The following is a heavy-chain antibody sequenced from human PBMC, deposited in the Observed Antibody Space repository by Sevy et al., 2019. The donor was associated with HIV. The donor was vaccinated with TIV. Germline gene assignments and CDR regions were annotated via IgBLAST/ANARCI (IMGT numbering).Heavy chain of an antibody. Sequence: SETLSLTCAVYGGSFSGYYWSWIRQPPGKGLEWIGEINHSGSTNYNPSLKSRVTISVDTSKNQFSLKLGSVTAADTAVYYCARRNGYYYDFDYWGQGTLVTVSS. D-gene: IGHD3-22*01. CDR3: ARRNGYYYDFDY. CDR2: INHSGST. CDR1: GGSFSGYY. V-gene: IGHV4-34*01. J-gene: IGHJ4*02.